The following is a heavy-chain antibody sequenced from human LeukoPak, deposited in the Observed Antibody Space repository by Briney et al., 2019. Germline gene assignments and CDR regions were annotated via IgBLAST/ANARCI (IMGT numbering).Heavy chain of an antibody. D-gene: IGHD3-9*01. Sequence: SVKVSCKDSGGTFSKYTISWVRQRPGQGLEWMGGITPLFGTANYAQKFQGRVTITADESTSTAYMELSSLRSEDTAVYYCARSKALRLDDIYYWGQGTLVTVSS. CDR1: GGTFSKYT. V-gene: IGHV1-69*01. J-gene: IGHJ4*02. CDR2: ITPLFGTA. CDR3: ARSKALRLDDIYY.